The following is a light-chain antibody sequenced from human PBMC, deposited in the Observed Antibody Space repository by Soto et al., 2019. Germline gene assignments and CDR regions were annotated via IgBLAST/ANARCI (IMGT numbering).Light chain of an antibody. V-gene: IGKV3-20*01. CDR3: QQDGGPPRT. Sequence: EIVLTQSPGTLSLSPGERATLSCRASQSVDNSLVWYQQKPGQAPRLLIYDASTRATGTPDRFSGSGSGTDFTLTISRLEPEDFAVYSCQQDGGPPRTFGQGTKVEI. CDR1: QSVDNS. CDR2: DAS. J-gene: IGKJ1*01.